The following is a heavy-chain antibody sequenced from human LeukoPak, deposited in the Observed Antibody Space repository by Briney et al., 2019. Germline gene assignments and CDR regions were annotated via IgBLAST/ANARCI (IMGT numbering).Heavy chain of an antibody. V-gene: IGHV3-21*01. D-gene: IGHD3-10*01. J-gene: IGHJ4*02. Sequence: GGSLRLSCAASGFSFSIYSMNWVRQAPGKGLEWVSSISSSSSYIYYADSVKGRFTISRDNAKNSLYLQMDSLRAEDTAVYYCAGAYYGSGTSHFDSWGQGTLVTVSS. CDR1: GFSFSIYS. CDR2: ISSSSSYI. CDR3: AGAYYGSGTSHFDS.